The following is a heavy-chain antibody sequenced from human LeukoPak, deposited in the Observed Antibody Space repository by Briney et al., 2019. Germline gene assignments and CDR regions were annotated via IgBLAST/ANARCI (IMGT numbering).Heavy chain of an antibody. CDR3: ARDAVGSNSFHVNWFDP. V-gene: IGHV3-11*01. CDR2: ISSSGSTI. J-gene: IGHJ5*02. Sequence: GGSLRLSCAASGFSFSDHYMDWVRQAPGKGLEWVSYISSSGSTIYYADSVKGRFTISRDNAKNSLYLQMNSLRAEDTAVYYCARDAVGSNSFHVNWFDPWGQGTLVTVSS. CDR1: GFSFSDHY. D-gene: IGHD6-6*01.